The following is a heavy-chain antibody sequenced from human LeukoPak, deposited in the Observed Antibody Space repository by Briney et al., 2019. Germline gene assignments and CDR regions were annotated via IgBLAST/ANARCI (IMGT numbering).Heavy chain of an antibody. Sequence: SETLSLTCTVSGGSISSYYWSWIRQPPGKGLEWIGYIYYSGSTNYNPSLKSRVTISVDTSKNQFSLKLSSVTAADTAVYYCARDNYDILTGYLNWFDPWGQGTLVTVSS. CDR1: GGSISSYY. CDR2: IYYSGST. D-gene: IGHD3-9*01. V-gene: IGHV4-59*01. J-gene: IGHJ5*02. CDR3: ARDNYDILTGYLNWFDP.